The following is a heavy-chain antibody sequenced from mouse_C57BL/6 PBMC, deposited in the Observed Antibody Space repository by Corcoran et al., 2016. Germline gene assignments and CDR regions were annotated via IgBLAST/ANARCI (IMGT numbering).Heavy chain of an antibody. Sequence: DVQLQESGPGLVNPSQSLSLTCSVTGYSITSGYYWNWIRQFPGNKLEWMGYISYDGSNNYNPSLKNRISITRDTPKNQFFLKLNSVTTEDTATDCCVRGGGSSGCFAYWGQGTLVNVSA. V-gene: IGHV3-6*01. CDR1: GYSITSGYY. CDR3: VRGGGSSGCFAY. J-gene: IGHJ3*01. CDR2: ISYDGSN. D-gene: IGHD3-2*02.